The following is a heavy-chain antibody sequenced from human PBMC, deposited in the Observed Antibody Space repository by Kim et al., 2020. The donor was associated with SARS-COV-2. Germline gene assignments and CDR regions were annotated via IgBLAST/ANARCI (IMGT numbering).Heavy chain of an antibody. CDR1: GFTFSSYG. J-gene: IGHJ4*02. Sequence: GGSLRLSCAASGFTFSSYGMHWVRQAPGKGLEWVAIISYDGSNKYYADSVKGRFTISRDNSKNTLYLQMNSLRAEDTAVYYCAKDFGVVIMGYFDYWGQGTLVTVSS. V-gene: IGHV3-30*18. CDR2: ISYDGSNK. CDR3: AKDFGVVIMGYFDY. D-gene: IGHD3-3*01.